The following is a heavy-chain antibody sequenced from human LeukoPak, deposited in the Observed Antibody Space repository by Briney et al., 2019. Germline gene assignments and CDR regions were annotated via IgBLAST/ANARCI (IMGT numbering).Heavy chain of an antibody. J-gene: IGHJ4*02. Sequence: GGSLRLSCAASGFTFSSYAMHWVRQAPGKGRECVSAISTNGVNTYYANSVKGRFTISRDNSKNTLYLQMGSLRAEDMAVYYCARGVTTDIDYWGQGTLVTVSS. V-gene: IGHV3-64*01. D-gene: IGHD4-17*01. CDR1: GFTFSSYA. CDR3: ARGVTTDIDY. CDR2: ISTNGVNT.